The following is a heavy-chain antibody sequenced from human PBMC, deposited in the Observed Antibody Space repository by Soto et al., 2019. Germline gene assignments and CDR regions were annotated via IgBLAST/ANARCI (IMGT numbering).Heavy chain of an antibody. V-gene: IGHV5-10-1*01. Sequence: GESQKISCKGCGCSFTSYWISWVRQMPGKGLEWMGRIDPSDSYTNYSPSFQGHVTISADKSISTAYLQWSSLKASDTAMYYCAGIYSYGYYYYGMDVWGQGTTVTVSS. CDR3: AGIYSYGYYYYGMDV. D-gene: IGHD5-18*01. J-gene: IGHJ6*02. CDR1: GCSFTSYW. CDR2: IDPSDSYT.